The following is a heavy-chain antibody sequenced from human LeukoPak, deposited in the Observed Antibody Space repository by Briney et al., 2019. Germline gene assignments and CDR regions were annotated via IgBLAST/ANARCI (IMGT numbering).Heavy chain of an antibody. D-gene: IGHD2-2*01. J-gene: IGHJ4*02. CDR1: GGSISSYY. V-gene: IGHV4-59*01. CDR3: ARVAGAAADY. Sequence: SETLSLTCTVSGGSISSYYWSWIRQPPGKGLEWFGYIYYSGSTNYNPSLKSRVTISLDTSKNQFSLKLTSVTAADTAVYYCARVAGAAADYWGQGTLVTVSS. CDR2: IYYSGST.